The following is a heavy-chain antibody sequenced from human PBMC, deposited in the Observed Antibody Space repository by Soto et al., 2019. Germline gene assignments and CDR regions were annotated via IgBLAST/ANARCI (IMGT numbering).Heavy chain of an antibody. CDR1: GFTFSSYG. CDR2: ISYDGSNK. Sequence: PGGSLRLSCAASGFTFSSYGMHWVRQAPGKGLEWVAVISYDGSNKYYADSVKGRFTISRDNSKNTLYLQMNSLRAEDTAVYYCAKDRGSGSDGAFDIWGQGTMVTVSS. V-gene: IGHV3-30*18. CDR3: AKDRGSGSDGAFDI. J-gene: IGHJ3*02. D-gene: IGHD1-26*01.